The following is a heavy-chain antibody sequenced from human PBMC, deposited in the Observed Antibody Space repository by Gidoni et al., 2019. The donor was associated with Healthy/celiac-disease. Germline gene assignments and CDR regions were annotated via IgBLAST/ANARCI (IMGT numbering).Heavy chain of an antibody. CDR3: ARDHRSGSPGRGMDV. Sequence: EVQLVESGGGWVQPGGSLRLSCAASGVTCSSYWMSWVRQAPGKGLEWLANIKQDGSEKYYVDSVKGRFTISRDNAKNSLYLQMNSLRAEDTAVYYCARDHRSGSPGRGMDVWGQGTTVTVSS. CDR2: IKQDGSEK. V-gene: IGHV3-7*03. CDR1: GVTCSSYW. J-gene: IGHJ6*02. D-gene: IGHD1-26*01.